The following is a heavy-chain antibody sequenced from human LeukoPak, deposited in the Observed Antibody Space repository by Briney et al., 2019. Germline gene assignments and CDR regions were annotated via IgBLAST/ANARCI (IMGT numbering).Heavy chain of an antibody. CDR1: RFTLSNYL. V-gene: IGHV3-7*01. J-gene: IGHJ4*02. Sequence: GGSLRLSCAASRFTLSNYLMSWVRQAPGKGLEWVANIKQDGSETYYVDSVKGRFTISRDNAKNSLSLQMNSLRAEDTAVYYCARQRGSGCLDYWGQGNLVTVSS. CDR3: ARQRGSGCLDY. D-gene: IGHD6-19*01. CDR2: IKQDGSET.